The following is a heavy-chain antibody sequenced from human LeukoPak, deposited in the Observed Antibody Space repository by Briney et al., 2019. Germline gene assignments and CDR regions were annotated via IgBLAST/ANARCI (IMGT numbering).Heavy chain of an antibody. D-gene: IGHD2-21*02. V-gene: IGHV3-11*04. CDR2: ISSSGSTI. Sequence: GGSLRLSCAASGFTFSDYYMSWLRQAPGKGLEWVSYISSSGSTIYYADSVKGRFTISRDNAKNSLYLQMNSLRAEDTAVYYCAREAYCGGDCPSTYYFDYWGQGTRVTVSS. J-gene: IGHJ4*02. CDR1: GFTFSDYY. CDR3: AREAYCGGDCPSTYYFDY.